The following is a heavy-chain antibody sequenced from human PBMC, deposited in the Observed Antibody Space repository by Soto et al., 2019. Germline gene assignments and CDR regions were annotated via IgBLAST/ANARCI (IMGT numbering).Heavy chain of an antibody. J-gene: IGHJ6*02. D-gene: IGHD6-13*01. CDR3: ARASGYSSSWRRGMDV. CDR1: GGSISSNNW. CDR2: IYHSGST. V-gene: IGHV4-4*02. Sequence: QVQLHESGPGQVKHSGTLYLTCAVSGGSISSNNWWSWVRQRPGKGLEWIGEIYHSGSTNYNPSLKSRVTISVDKSKNQFSLKLSSVTAADTAVYYCARASGYSSSWRRGMDVWGQGTTVTVSS.